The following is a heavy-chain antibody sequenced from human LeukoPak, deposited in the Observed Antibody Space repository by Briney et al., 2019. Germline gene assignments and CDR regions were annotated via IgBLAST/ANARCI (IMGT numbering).Heavy chain of an antibody. CDR1: GGSISSYF. D-gene: IGHD2-2*01. Sequence: SETLSLTCTVSGGSISSYFWSWIRQPPGKGLEWIGYIYYSGSTNYNPSLKSRVTISVDTSKNQFSLKLSSVTAADTAVYYCARVAAAAPDYWGQGTLVTVSS. CDR2: IYYSGST. CDR3: ARVAAAAPDY. J-gene: IGHJ4*02. V-gene: IGHV4-59*01.